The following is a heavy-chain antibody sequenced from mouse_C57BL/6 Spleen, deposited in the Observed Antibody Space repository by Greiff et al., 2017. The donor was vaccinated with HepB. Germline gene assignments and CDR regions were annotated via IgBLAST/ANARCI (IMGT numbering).Heavy chain of an antibody. D-gene: IGHD2-2*01. CDR3: APIYYGYDRGAMDY. CDR1: GFNIKNTY. Sequence: VQLKQSVAELVRPGASVKLSCTASGFNIKNTYMHWVKQRPEQGLEWIGRIDPANGNTKYAPKFQGKATITADTSSNTAYLQLSSLTSEDTAIYYSAPIYYGYDRGAMDYWGQGTSVTVSS. V-gene: IGHV14-3*01. CDR2: IDPANGNT. J-gene: IGHJ4*01.